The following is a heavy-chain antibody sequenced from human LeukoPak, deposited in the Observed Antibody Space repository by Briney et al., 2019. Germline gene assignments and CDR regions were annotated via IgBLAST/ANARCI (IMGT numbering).Heavy chain of an antibody. J-gene: IGHJ3*02. CDR3: AREGSGTGSYYKAFDI. CDR2: ISYDGSNK. D-gene: IGHD1-26*01. Sequence: GGSLRLSCAASGFTFGSYAMHWVRQAPGKGLEWVAVISYDGSNKYYADSVKGRFAISRDNSKNTLYLQMNSLRAEDTAVYYCAREGSGTGSYYKAFDIWGQGTMVTVSS. CDR1: GFTFGSYA. V-gene: IGHV3-30*01.